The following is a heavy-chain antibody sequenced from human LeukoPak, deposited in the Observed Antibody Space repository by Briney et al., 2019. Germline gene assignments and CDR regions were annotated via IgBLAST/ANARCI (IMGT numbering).Heavy chain of an antibody. CDR1: GFSFSNYW. Sequence: PGGSLRLSCEASGFSFSNYWMSWVRQAPGKGLEWVSAISGSGGSTYYADSVKGRFTISRDNSKNTLYLQMNSLRAEDTAVYYCAKSLSITMVRESNFDYWGQGTLVTVSS. CDR2: ISGSGGST. CDR3: AKSLSITMVRESNFDY. D-gene: IGHD3-10*01. J-gene: IGHJ4*02. V-gene: IGHV3-23*01.